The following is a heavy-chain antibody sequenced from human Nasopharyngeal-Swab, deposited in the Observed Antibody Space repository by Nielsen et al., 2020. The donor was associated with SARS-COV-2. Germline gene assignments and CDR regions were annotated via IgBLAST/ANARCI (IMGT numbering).Heavy chain of an antibody. CDR1: GFTFNNYN. Sequence: GESLKISCAASGFTFNNYNFNWVRQAPGKGLEWVSYISSTSNTIYYADSVKGRFTISRDNAKNSLYLQMNSLRAEDTAVYYCARDGLDYDFWSAYFMDVWGQGTTVTVSS. CDR2: ISSTSNTI. CDR3: ARDGLDYDFWSAYFMDV. D-gene: IGHD3-3*01. V-gene: IGHV3-48*04. J-gene: IGHJ6*02.